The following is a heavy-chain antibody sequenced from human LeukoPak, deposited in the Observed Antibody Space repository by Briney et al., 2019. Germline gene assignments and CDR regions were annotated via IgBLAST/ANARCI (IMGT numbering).Heavy chain of an antibody. CDR2: IYHSGST. V-gene: IGHV4-30-2*01. CDR1: GGSISSGGYS. D-gene: IGHD3-22*01. Sequence: SETLSLTCAVSGGSISSGGYSWSWIRQPPGKGLEWIGYIYHSGSTYYNPSLKSRVTISVDRSKKQFSLKLSSVTAADTAVYYCARGVSSLYYDSSGQLDYWGQGTLVIVSS. J-gene: IGHJ4*02. CDR3: ARGVSSLYYDSSGQLDY.